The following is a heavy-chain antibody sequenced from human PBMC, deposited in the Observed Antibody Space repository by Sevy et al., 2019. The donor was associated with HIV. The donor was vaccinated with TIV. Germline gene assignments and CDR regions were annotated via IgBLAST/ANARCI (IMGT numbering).Heavy chain of an antibody. CDR1: EFMFSTYS. CDR2: VSSSSTYI. Sequence: GGSLRLSCAASEFMFSTYSMNWVRQAPGKGLEWVSSVSSSSTYIYYADSVKGRFTISRDNAKNSLYLQMNSLRAEDTAVYYCARDLCTGGVCPRWGYYYYGMDVWGQGTTVTVSS. D-gene: IGHD2-8*02. CDR3: ARDLCTGGVCPRWGYYYYGMDV. V-gene: IGHV3-21*01. J-gene: IGHJ6*02.